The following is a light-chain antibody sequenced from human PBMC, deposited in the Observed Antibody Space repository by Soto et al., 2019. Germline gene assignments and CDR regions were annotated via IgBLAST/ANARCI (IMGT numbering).Light chain of an antibody. J-gene: IGKJ1*01. CDR2: GAS. V-gene: IGKV3-15*01. CDR3: QHYNNWPPWT. Sequence: EVVMTQTPATLSVSPGERATLSCRASQSISTNLAWYQPKPGQAPRLLIYGASTRATGIPARFSGSGSGTEFSLTISSLRSEDFAVYYCQHYNNWPPWTFGQGTKVEIK. CDR1: QSISTN.